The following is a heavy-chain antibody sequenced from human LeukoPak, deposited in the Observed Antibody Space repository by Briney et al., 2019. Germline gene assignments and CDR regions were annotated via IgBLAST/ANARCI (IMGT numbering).Heavy chain of an antibody. V-gene: IGHV3-30*18. J-gene: IGHJ6*03. Sequence: QPGRSLRLSCAASGFTFSSYGMHWVRQAPGKGLEWVAVISYDGSNKYYADSVKGRFTISRDNSKNTLYLQMNSLRAEDTAVYYCAKDGQTREHYDFWSAYHYYYYYMGVWGKGTTVTVSS. CDR2: ISYDGSNK. D-gene: IGHD3-3*01. CDR3: AKDGQTREHYDFWSAYHYYYYYMGV. CDR1: GFTFSSYG.